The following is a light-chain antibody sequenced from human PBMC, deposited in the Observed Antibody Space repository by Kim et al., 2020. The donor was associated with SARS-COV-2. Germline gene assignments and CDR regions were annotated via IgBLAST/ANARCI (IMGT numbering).Light chain of an antibody. V-gene: IGLV1-40*01. J-gene: IGLJ1*01. CDR1: TSNIGAGYA. CDR3: QSYDNSLSGYV. CDR2: GDI. Sequence: QSVLTQPPLVSGAPGQRVTISCTGITSNIGAGYAVHWYQQLPGTAPKLLIYGDINRPSGVPDRFSGSKSGTSASLAITGLQTEDEADYYCQSYDNSLSGYVFGTGTKVTVL.